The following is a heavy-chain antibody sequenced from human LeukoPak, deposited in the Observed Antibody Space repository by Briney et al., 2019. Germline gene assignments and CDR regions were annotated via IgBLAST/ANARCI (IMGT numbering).Heavy chain of an antibody. V-gene: IGHV1-69*05. Sequence: SVKVSCKASGGTFSSYAISWVRQAPGQGLEWMGRIIPIFGTANYTQKFQGRVTITTDESTSTAYMELSSLRSEDTAVYYCARGRTTVEPPDYYYYYMDVWGKGTTVTVSS. CDR1: GGTFSSYA. J-gene: IGHJ6*03. CDR3: ARGRTTVEPPDYYYYYMDV. D-gene: IGHD4-17*01. CDR2: IIPIFGTA.